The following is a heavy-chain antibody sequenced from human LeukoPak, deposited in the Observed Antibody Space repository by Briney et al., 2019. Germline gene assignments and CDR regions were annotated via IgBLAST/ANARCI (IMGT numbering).Heavy chain of an antibody. CDR2: ISDYTGDT. V-gene: IGHV1-18*01. J-gene: IGHJ4*02. Sequence: ASVKVSCKASGYTFTTYGVGWVRQAPGQGLEWMGWISDYTGDTSYAQKLQGRVTITTDTSTSTAYMELRSLRSDDTAVYYCARTPRYDFWSGYLFDYWGQGTLVTVSS. D-gene: IGHD3-3*01. CDR3: ARTPRYDFWSGYLFDY. CDR1: GYTFTTYG.